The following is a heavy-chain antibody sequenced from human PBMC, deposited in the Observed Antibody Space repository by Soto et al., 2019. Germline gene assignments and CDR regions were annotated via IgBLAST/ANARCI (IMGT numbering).Heavy chain of an antibody. CDR1: GGSISSGGYY. D-gene: IGHD2-2*01. CDR3: ARGRVVVPAAVMFNCLDP. J-gene: IGHJ5*02. V-gene: IGHV4-31*03. Sequence: SETLSLTCTVSGGSISSGGYYWSWIRQHPGKGLEWIGYIYYSGSTYYNPSLKSRVTISVDTSKNQFSLKLSSVTAADTAVYYCARGRVVVPAAVMFNCLDPWGQGALVTVSS. CDR2: IYYSGST.